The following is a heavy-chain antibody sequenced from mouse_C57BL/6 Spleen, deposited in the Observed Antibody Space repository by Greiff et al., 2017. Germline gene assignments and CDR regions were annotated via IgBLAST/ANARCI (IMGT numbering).Heavy chain of an antibody. CDR1: GYTFTDYY. CDR2: IYPGSGNT. V-gene: IGHV1-76*01. CDR3: ARTSSLDY. Sequence: QVQLQQSGAELVRPGASVKLSCKASGYTFTDYYINWVKQRPGQGLGWIARIYPGSGNTYYNETVKGKATLTTEKSSSTAYMQLSSLTSEDSAVYLCARTSSLDYWGQGTTLTVSS. J-gene: IGHJ2*01.